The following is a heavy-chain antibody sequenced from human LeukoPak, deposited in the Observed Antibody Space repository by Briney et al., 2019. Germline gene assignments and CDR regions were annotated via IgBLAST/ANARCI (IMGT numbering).Heavy chain of an antibody. D-gene: IGHD5-24*01. J-gene: IGHJ6*02. CDR1: GGSFSGYY. CDR2: INHSGST. V-gene: IGHV4-34*01. Sequence: PSETLSLTCAVYGGSFSGYYWSWIRQPPGKGLEWIGEINHSGSTNYNPSLKSRVTISVDTSKNQFSLKLSSVTAADTAAYYCARHVDGYDYYYYYGMDVWGQGTTVTVSS. CDR3: ARHVDGYDYYYYYGMDV.